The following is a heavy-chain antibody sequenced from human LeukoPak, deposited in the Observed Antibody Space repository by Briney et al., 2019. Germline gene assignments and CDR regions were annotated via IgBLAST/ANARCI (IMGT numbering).Heavy chain of an antibody. CDR1: GFTFSNYS. CDR3: ARGLLLERRYYHYYYYMDV. CDR2: ISSSSSYI. Sequence: GGSLRLSCAASGFTFSNYSMNWVRQAPGKGLEWVSSISSSSSYIYYADSVKGRFTISRDNAKNSLYLQMNSLRAEDTAVYYCARGLLLERRYYHYYYYMDVWGKGTTVTVSS. V-gene: IGHV3-21*01. J-gene: IGHJ6*03. D-gene: IGHD1-1*01.